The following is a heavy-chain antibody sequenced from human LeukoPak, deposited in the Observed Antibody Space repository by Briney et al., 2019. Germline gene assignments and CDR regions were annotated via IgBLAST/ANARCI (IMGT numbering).Heavy chain of an antibody. V-gene: IGHV3-7*01. CDR1: GFTFSSYW. CDR2: IKQDGSEK. J-gene: IGHJ5*02. Sequence: GGSLRLSCAASGFTFSSYWMSWVRQAPGKGLEWVANIKQDGSEKYYADSVKGRFTISRDNSKNTLYLQMNSLRAEDTAVYYCAKDYSKTGYYGSGTYYRPNWFDPWGQGTLVTVSS. D-gene: IGHD3-10*01. CDR3: AKDYSKTGYYGSGTYYRPNWFDP.